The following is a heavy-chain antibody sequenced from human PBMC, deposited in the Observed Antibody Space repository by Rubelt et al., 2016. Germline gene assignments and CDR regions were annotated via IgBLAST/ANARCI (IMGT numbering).Heavy chain of an antibody. CDR1: GYTFTSYG. J-gene: IGHJ4*02. D-gene: IGHD3-10*01. CDR3: ARDPLPVRGVIMTPTH. V-gene: IGHV1-18*01. Sequence: QVQLVQSGAEVKKPGASVKVSCKASGYTFTSYGISWVRQAPGQGLEWMGWISAYNGNTNYAQKLQGRGTTTTDTSTSTAYMELRSLRSDDTAVYYCARDPLPVRGVIMTPTHWGQGTLVTVSS. CDR2: ISAYNGNT.